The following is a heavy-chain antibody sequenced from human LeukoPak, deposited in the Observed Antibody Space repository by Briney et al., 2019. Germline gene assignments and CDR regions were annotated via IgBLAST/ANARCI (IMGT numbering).Heavy chain of an antibody. D-gene: IGHD5-24*01. J-gene: IGHJ5*02. V-gene: IGHV4-4*07. CDR2: IYTSRST. Sequence: SETLSLTCTVSGGSISSYYWSWIRQPAGKGLEWIGRIYTSRSTNYNPSLKSRVTISVDTSKNQFSLKLSSVTAADTAVYYCAREEIRSWFDPWGQGTLVTVSS. CDR3: AREEIRSWFDP. CDR1: GGSISSYY.